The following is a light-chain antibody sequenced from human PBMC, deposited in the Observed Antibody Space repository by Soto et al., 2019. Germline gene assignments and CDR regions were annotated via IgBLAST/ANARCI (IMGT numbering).Light chain of an antibody. Sequence: EIVMTQSPATLSVSPGERATLSCRASQSVSSNLAWYQQKPGQAPRLLIYGASTRATGIPARFSGSGSGTEFTLTISSLQSEDFAVYYCQQYHNWPPYTVGQGTKLEIK. CDR3: QQYHNWPPYT. CDR1: QSVSSN. CDR2: GAS. V-gene: IGKV3-15*01. J-gene: IGKJ2*01.